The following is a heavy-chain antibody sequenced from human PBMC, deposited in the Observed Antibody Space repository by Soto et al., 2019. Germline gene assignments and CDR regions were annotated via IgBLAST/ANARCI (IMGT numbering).Heavy chain of an antibody. CDR1: GFTFSSYA. CDR3: ARAGSSSRDYYYGMDV. V-gene: IGHV3-30-3*01. D-gene: IGHD6-6*01. J-gene: IGHJ6*02. CDR2: ISYDGSNK. Sequence: GGSLRRSCPASGFTFSSYAMHGVRQAPGKGLEWVAVISYDGSNKYYADSVKGRFTISRDNSRSTLYLQMNSLRAEDTAVYYCARAGSSSRDYYYGMDVWGQGTTVTVSS.